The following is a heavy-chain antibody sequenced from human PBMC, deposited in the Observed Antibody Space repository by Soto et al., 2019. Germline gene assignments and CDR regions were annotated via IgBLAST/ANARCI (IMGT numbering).Heavy chain of an antibody. J-gene: IGHJ6*02. CDR2: IWYDGSNK. CDR1: GFTFSSYG. Sequence: GGSLRLSCAASGFTFSSYGMHWVRQAPGKGLEWVAVIWYDGSNKYYADSVKGRFTISRDNSKNTLYLQMNSLRAEDTAVYYCARDGAQYYDFWSGYYYYYYGMDVWGQGTTVTVSS. CDR3: ARDGAQYYDFWSGYYYYYYGMDV. D-gene: IGHD3-3*01. V-gene: IGHV3-33*01.